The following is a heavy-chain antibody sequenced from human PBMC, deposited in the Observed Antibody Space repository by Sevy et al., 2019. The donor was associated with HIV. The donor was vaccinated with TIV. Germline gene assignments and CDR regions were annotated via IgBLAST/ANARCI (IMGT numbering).Heavy chain of an antibody. Sequence: ASVKVSCKASGGTFSNYALSWVRQAPGQGLEWMGGIIPIFGTTNFVQTFQGRVTITADESRSTAYMELSSLKPADTAVYYCARTPLLSIPGTTDVYFDIWGQGTLVTVSS. CDR1: GGTFSNYA. CDR3: ARTPLLSIPGTTDVYFDI. V-gene: IGHV1-69*13. D-gene: IGHD4-4*01. CDR2: IIPIFGTT. J-gene: IGHJ4*02.